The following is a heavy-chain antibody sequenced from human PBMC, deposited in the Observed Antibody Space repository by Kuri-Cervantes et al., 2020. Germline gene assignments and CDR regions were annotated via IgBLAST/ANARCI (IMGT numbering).Heavy chain of an antibody. CDR2: INHSGSA. CDR3: ARVYYKDAFDI. D-gene: IGHD3-10*01. V-gene: IGHV4-34*09. J-gene: IGHJ3*02. Sequence: SCAVYGGSFSDYYWNWIRQPPGKGLKWIGEINHSGSANYNPSLKSRVTISVDTSKNQFSLKLSSVTAADTAVYYCARVYYKDAFDIWGQGTMVTVSS. CDR1: GGSFSDYY.